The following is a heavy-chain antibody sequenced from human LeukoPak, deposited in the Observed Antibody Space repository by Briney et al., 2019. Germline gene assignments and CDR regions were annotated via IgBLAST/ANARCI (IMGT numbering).Heavy chain of an antibody. Sequence: QASETLSLTCTVSGGSISSYYWSWIRQPPGKGLEWIGYIYYSGSTNYNPSLKSRVTISVDTSKNQFSLKLSSVTAADTAVYYCARDYYGSGRGFDYWGQGTLVTVSS. V-gene: IGHV4-59*01. D-gene: IGHD3-10*01. CDR1: GGSISSYY. CDR3: ARDYYGSGRGFDY. CDR2: IYYSGST. J-gene: IGHJ4*02.